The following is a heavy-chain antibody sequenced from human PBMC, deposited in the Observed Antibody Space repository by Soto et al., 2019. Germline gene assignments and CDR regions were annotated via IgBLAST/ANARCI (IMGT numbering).Heavy chain of an antibody. CDR1: SGSISSSNW. J-gene: IGHJ6*03. V-gene: IGHV4-4*02. D-gene: IGHD5-18*01. Sequence: SETLSLTCAVSSGSISSSNWWSWVRQPPGKGLEWIGEIYHSGSTNYNPSLKSRVTISVDKSKNQFSLKLNSVTAADTAVYYCARAVDTAMVIEAGAHYFYYYMDVWGKGTTVTVSS. CDR2: IYHSGST. CDR3: ARAVDTAMVIEAGAHYFYYYMDV.